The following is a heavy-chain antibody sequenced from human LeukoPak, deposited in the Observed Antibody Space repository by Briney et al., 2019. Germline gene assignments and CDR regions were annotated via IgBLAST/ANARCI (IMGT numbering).Heavy chain of an antibody. CDR2: IIPIFGTA. V-gene: IGHV1-69*01. D-gene: IGHD4-23*01. Sequence: GGSLRPSCAASGFTFSSYAISWVRQAPGQGLEWMGGIIPIFGTANYAQKFQGRVTITADESTSTAYMELSSLRSEDTAVYYCARGDRLVTSSDYWGQGTLVTVSS. J-gene: IGHJ4*02. CDR1: GFTFSSYA. CDR3: ARGDRLVTSSDY.